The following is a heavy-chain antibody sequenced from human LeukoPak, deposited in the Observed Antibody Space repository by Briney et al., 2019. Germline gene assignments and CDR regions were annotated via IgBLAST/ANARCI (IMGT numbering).Heavy chain of an antibody. J-gene: IGHJ4*02. CDR2: IRYDGSNK. CDR1: GFTFSSYG. Sequence: GGSLRLSCAASGFTFSSYGMHWVRQAPGKGLEWVAFIRYDGSNKYYADSVKGRFTISRDNSKNTLYLQMNSLRAEDTAVYYCARVPYYYDSSGYYYWYYFDYWGQGTLVTVSS. D-gene: IGHD3-22*01. CDR3: ARVPYYYDSSGYYYWYYFDY. V-gene: IGHV3-30*02.